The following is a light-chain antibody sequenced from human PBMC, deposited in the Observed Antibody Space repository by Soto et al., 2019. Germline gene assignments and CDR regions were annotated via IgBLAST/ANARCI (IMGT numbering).Light chain of an antibody. CDR3: CSYGGSYTWV. V-gene: IGLV2-11*01. J-gene: IGLJ3*02. CDR2: DVS. CDR1: SSDVGAYNY. Sequence: QSALTQPRSVSGSPGQSVTISCTGTSSDVGAYNYVSRFQQHPGKAPKLMMSDVSKRPSGVPDRFSGSKSGTTASLTISGLQAEDEADYYCCSYGGSYTWVFGGGTKVTVL.